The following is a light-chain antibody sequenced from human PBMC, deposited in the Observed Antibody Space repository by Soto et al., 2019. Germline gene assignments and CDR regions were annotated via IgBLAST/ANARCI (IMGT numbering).Light chain of an antibody. CDR3: QQYNNWPPFT. J-gene: IGKJ3*01. Sequence: EIVMTQSPATLSVSPGERATLSCRASRGIRSNLAWYQQKPGQAPRLLIYGASTRATGIPARFSGSGSGTEFTLSITSLQSEDFAVYYCQQYNNWPPFTFGSGTKVEIK. V-gene: IGKV3-15*01. CDR1: RGIRSN. CDR2: GAS.